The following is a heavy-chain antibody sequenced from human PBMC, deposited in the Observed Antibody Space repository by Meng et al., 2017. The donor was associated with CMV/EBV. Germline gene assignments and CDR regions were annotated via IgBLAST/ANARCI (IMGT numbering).Heavy chain of an antibody. CDR1: GGSISSGGYY. CDR3: ARGLDTIFDY. V-gene: IGHV4-31*03. D-gene: IGHD2-2*01. Sequence: LRLSCTVPGGSISSGGYYWSWSRQHPGKGLEWIGYIYYSGSTYYNPSLKSRVTISVDTSKNQFSLKLSSVTAADTPVYYCARGLDTIFDYWGQGTLVTVSS. J-gene: IGHJ4*02. CDR2: IYYSGST.